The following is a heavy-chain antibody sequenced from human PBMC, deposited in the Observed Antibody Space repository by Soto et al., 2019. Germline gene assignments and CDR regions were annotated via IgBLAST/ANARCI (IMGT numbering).Heavy chain of an antibody. CDR2: IYSGGST. Sequence: EVQLVESGGGLIQPGGSLRLSCAASGFTVSSNYMSWVRQAPGKGLGWVSVIYSGGSTYYADSVKGRFTISRDNSKNTLDLQMNSLRAEDTAVYYCARDRVESGYPEYFQHWGQGTLVTVSS. J-gene: IGHJ1*01. V-gene: IGHV3-53*01. D-gene: IGHD3-22*01. CDR1: GFTVSSNY. CDR3: ARDRVESGYPEYFQH.